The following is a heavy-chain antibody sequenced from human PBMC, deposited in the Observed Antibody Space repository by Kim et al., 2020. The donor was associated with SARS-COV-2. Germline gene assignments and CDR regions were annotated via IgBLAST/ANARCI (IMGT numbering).Heavy chain of an antibody. CDR2: FSWNSGSI. J-gene: IGHJ4*02. CDR1: GFTFGDYA. CDR3: AKGALYNSGTAPRN. V-gene: IGHV3-9*01. Sequence: GGSLRLSCAASGFTFGDYAMHWVRQAPGKGLEWVSGFSWNSGSIGYADSVKGRFTISRDNARNSLYLQMTSLRAEDTALYYCAKGALYNSGTAPRNWGQGTLVTVSS. D-gene: IGHD1-1*01.